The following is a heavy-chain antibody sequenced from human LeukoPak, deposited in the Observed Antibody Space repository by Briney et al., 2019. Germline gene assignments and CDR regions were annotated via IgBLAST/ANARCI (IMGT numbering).Heavy chain of an antibody. CDR1: GYTFTSYD. J-gene: IGHJ6*03. CDR3: ARAWYNWNYEGRSDYYYMDV. Sequence: GASVKVSCKASGYTFTSYDINWVRQATGQGLEWMGWMNPNSGNTGYAQKFQGRVTMTRNTSISTAYMELSSLRSEDTAVYYCARAWYNWNYEGRSDYYYMDVWGKGTTVTVSS. V-gene: IGHV1-8*01. CDR2: MNPNSGNT. D-gene: IGHD1-7*01.